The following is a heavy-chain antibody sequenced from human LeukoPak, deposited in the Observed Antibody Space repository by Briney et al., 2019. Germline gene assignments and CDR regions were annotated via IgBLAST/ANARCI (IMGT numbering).Heavy chain of an antibody. J-gene: IGHJ4*02. V-gene: IGHV3-7*01. CDR1: GFTFSSHW. CDR3: ASKAGGEVY. D-gene: IGHD1-26*01. Sequence: PGGSLRLSCAASGFTFSSHWMTWIRQAPGKGLEWVANINQDGSERYYVDSVKGRFTISRDNAKNSLYLQMNSLRAEDTAVYYCASKAGGEVYWGQGTLVTVSS. CDR2: INQDGSER.